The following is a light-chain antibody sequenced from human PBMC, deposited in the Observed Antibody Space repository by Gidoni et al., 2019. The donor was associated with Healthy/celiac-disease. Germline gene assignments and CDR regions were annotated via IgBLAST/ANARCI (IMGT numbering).Light chain of an antibody. CDR2: WAS. J-gene: IGKJ2*01. Sequence: DIVMTQSPDSLAVSLGERATINCKSSQSVLYSSNNKNYVAWYQQKPGQPPKLLIYWASTRESGVPDRCSGSGSGTDFTLTISSLQAEDVAVYYCQQYYSTLMYTFGQGTKLEIK. V-gene: IGKV4-1*01. CDR1: QSVLYSSNNKNY. CDR3: QQYYSTLMYT.